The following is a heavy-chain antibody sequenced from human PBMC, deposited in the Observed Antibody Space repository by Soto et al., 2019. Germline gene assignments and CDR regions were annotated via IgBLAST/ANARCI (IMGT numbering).Heavy chain of an antibody. CDR3: GAGQYFSDY. J-gene: IGHJ4*02. CDR1: GLTFSRYG. V-gene: IGHV3-30*03. Sequence: QVQLVESGGGVVQPGRSLRLSCAASGLTFSRYGMHWVRQAPGQGLEWVALISYDGSDKYYADSVKGRLTISRDNSKNSLYLQMNSLRVEDTAVYYCGAGQYFSDYWGQGTLVTVSS. CDR2: ISYDGSDK. D-gene: IGHD6-13*01.